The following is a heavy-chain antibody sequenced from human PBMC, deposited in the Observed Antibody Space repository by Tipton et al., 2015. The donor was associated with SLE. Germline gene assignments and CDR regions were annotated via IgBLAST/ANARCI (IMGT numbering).Heavy chain of an antibody. CDR2: ISSSSSYI. D-gene: IGHD6-13*01. CDR3: ARDGLGGSSSWWYYFDY. CDR1: GFTFSSYS. J-gene: IGHJ4*02. Sequence: SLRLSCAASGFTFSSYSMNWVRQAPGKGLEWVSSISSSSSYIYYADSVKGRFTISRDNAKNSLYLQMNSVRAEDTAVYYCARDGLGGSSSWWYYFDYWGQGTLVTVSS. V-gene: IGHV3-21*03.